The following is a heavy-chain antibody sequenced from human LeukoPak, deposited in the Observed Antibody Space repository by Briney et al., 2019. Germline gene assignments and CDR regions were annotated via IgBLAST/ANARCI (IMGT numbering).Heavy chain of an antibody. J-gene: IGHJ4*02. V-gene: IGHV1-2*02. CDR1: GYTFTGYY. CDR2: INTNRGVT. D-gene: IGHD2-8*01. Sequence: ASVKVSCKASGYTFTGYYMHWVRQAPGQGLEWMGWINTNRGVTNYAQKFQGRVTMTRDTSISTAYMELSRLRSDDTAVYYCARDNVSCTHGVCSDLFDYWGQGTLVTVSS. CDR3: ARDNVSCTHGVCSDLFDY.